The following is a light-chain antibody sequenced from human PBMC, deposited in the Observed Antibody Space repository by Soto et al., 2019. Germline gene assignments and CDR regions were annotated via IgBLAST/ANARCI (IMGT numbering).Light chain of an antibody. CDR1: KGIRTY. V-gene: IGKV1-27*01. J-gene: IGKJ3*01. CDR3: QNYNSFSRFT. CDR2: GAS. Sequence: DIQMTQSPSSLSASVGDRVTITCRASKGIRTYLAWYQQKPGKVPNLLIYGASTLQSGVPSRYSGSGSGTDFTLTISSLQPADVATYYCQNYNSFSRFTFGPGTKVYIK.